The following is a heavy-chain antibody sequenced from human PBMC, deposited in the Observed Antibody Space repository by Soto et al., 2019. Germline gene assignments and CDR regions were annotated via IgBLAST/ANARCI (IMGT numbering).Heavy chain of an antibody. J-gene: IGHJ3*01. D-gene: IGHD3-22*01. CDR3: ARHDYSDRAFDL. Sequence: SETLSLTCIVSGGSVGSGAYYWSWIRQPPGNALEWIGYIQYSGDTNYNSSLKSRVTISVDMSRNRFSLKLTSVTAADTAFYYCARHDYSDRAFDLWGQGTMVTVS. V-gene: IGHV4-61*08. CDR1: GGSVGSGAYY. CDR2: IQYSGDT.